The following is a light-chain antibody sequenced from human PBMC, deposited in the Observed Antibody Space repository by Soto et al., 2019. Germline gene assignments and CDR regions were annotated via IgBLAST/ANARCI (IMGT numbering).Light chain of an antibody. V-gene: IGKV3-20*01. CDR2: GAS. J-gene: IGKJ1*01. CDR3: QQYGSSPWT. Sequence: EIVLTQSPGTLSLSPGERATFSCRASQSVFSSYLAWYQKKPGQAPRLLIYGASSRATGIPDRFSGSGSGTDFTLTISSLEPEDFAVYYCQQYGSSPWTFGQGTKVEIK. CDR1: QSVFSSY.